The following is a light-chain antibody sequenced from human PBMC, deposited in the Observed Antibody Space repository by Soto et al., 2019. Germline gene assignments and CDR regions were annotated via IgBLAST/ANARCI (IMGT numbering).Light chain of an antibody. Sequence: QSALTQPASVSGSPGQSITISCTGTSSDVGGYNYVSWYQQHPGKAPKFMIYDVSNRPSGVSNRFSGSKSGNTASLTISGLQAEDEADYYCGSYTSSSTLGHVVFGGGTKLTVL. J-gene: IGLJ2*01. CDR3: GSYTSSSTLGHVV. CDR1: SSDVGGYNY. CDR2: DVS. V-gene: IGLV2-14*01.